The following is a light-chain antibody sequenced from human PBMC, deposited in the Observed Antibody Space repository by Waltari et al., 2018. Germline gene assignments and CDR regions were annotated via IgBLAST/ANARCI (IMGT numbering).Light chain of an antibody. J-gene: IGLJ2*01. Sequence: QSALTQPRSVSGSPGPSVTISCTGTSSDVGSYNYVSLYQQHPGKAPKLMIYDGSKRTSVVPDHFSGSKSGNSASLTISGLQAEYEADYYCGSYAGSYVVFGGGTKLTVL. V-gene: IGLV2-11*01. CDR2: DGS. CDR3: GSYAGSYVV. CDR1: SSDVGSYNY.